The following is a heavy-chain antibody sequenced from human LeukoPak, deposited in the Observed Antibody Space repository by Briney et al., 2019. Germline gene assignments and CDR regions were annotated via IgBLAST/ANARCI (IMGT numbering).Heavy chain of an antibody. Sequence: TSETLSLTCTVSGGSTSSYYWSWIRQPAGKGLEWIGRIYPSGTTNYNPSLKSRVTMSVDTSKKQFSLKLSSVTAADTAVYYCARVRTGTTSGTDYWGQGTLVTVSS. CDR2: IYPSGTT. D-gene: IGHD1-7*01. V-gene: IGHV4-4*07. CDR3: ARVRTGTTSGTDY. J-gene: IGHJ4*02. CDR1: GGSTSSYY.